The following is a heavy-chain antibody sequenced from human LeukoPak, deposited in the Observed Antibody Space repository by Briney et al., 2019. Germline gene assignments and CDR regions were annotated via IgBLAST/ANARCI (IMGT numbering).Heavy chain of an antibody. J-gene: IGHJ6*02. V-gene: IGHV4-31*03. Sequence: SETLSLTCTVSGGSISSGGYYWSWIRQHPGKGLEWIGYIYYSGSTYYNPSLKSRVTISVDTSKNQFSLKLSSVTAADTAVYYCAREVVGTMVRGVHTPPVYYYYGMDVWGQGTTVTVSS. CDR1: GGSISSGGYY. D-gene: IGHD3-10*01. CDR3: AREVVGTMVRGVHTPPVYYYYGMDV. CDR2: IYYSGST.